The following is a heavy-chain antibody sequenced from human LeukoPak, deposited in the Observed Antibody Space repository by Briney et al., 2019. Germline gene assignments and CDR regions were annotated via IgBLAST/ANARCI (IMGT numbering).Heavy chain of an antibody. V-gene: IGHV3-23*01. D-gene: IGHD3-22*01. CDR1: GFTFSSYA. Sequence: GGSLRLSCTASGFTFSSYAMSWVRQAPGKGLEWVSAISGSGGSTYYADSVKGRFTISRDNSKNTLYLQMNSLRAEDTAVYYCAKDRTPYYYDSSGYPWGQGTLVTVSS. J-gene: IGHJ5*02. CDR2: ISGSGGST. CDR3: AKDRTPYYYDSSGYP.